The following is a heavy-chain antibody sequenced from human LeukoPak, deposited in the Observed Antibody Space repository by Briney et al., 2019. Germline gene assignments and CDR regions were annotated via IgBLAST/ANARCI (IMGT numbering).Heavy chain of an antibody. CDR3: ARDFGSGYSDY. J-gene: IGHJ4*02. CDR1: GFTSSSYG. V-gene: IGHV3-33*01. CDR2: IWYDGSNK. Sequence: TGGSLRLSCAASGFTSSSYGMHWVRQAPGKGLEWVAVIWYDGSNKYYADSVKGRFTISRDNSKNTLYLQMNSLRAEDTAVYYCARDFGSGYSDYWGQGTLVTVSS. D-gene: IGHD3-22*01.